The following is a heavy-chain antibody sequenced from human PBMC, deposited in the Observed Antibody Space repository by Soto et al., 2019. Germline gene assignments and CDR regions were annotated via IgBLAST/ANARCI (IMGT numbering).Heavy chain of an antibody. CDR1: GYTFTGYY. V-gene: IGHV1-2*02. Sequence: ASVKVSCKASGYTFTGYYMHWVRQAPGQGLEWMGWINPNSGGTNYAQKFQGRVTMTRDTSISTAYMELSRLRSDDTAVYYCARSRGYSGYDLDYWGQGTLVTVPS. CDR3: ARSRGYSGYDLDY. D-gene: IGHD5-12*01. CDR2: INPNSGGT. J-gene: IGHJ4*02.